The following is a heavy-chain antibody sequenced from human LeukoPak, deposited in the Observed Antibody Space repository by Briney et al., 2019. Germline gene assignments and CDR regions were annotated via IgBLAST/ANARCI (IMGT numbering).Heavy chain of an antibody. CDR2: ISSSSSYI. Sequence: GGSLRLSCAASGFTVSSNYMSWVRQAPGKGLEWVSSISSSSSYIYYADSVKGRFTISRDNAKNSLYLQMNSLRAEDTAVYYCARESVGAFDDYWGQGTLVTVS. J-gene: IGHJ4*02. D-gene: IGHD1-26*01. CDR3: ARESVGAFDDY. CDR1: GFTVSSNY. V-gene: IGHV3-21*01.